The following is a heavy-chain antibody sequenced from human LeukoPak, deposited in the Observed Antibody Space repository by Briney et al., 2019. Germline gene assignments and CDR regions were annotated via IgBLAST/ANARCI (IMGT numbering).Heavy chain of an antibody. CDR3: ARGSGYYH. CDR1: GGSFSGYY. CDR2: INHSGST. V-gene: IGHV4-34*01. J-gene: IGHJ5*02. D-gene: IGHD3-22*01. Sequence: PSETLSLTCAVYGGSFSGYYWSWIRQPPGKGLEWIGEINHSGSTNYNPSLKSRVTISVDTSKNQFSLKLSSVTAADTAVYYCARGSGYYHWGQGTLVTVSS.